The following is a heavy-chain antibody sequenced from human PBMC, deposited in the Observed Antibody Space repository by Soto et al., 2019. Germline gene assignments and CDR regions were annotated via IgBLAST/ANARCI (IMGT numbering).Heavy chain of an antibody. CDR3: ARHAVTPSGAVIVSTWFDP. Sequence: GESLKICCKGSGDRFTSYGISWGRQLPGKGLEWMGRIDPNDSYTNYSASFQGHVTFSADKSISTAFLQWSSLKPSGTGIYFCARHAVTPSGAVIVSTWFDPWGQGT. D-gene: IGHD3-16*02. V-gene: IGHV5-10-1*01. CDR2: IDPNDSYT. CDR1: GDRFTSYG. J-gene: IGHJ5*02.